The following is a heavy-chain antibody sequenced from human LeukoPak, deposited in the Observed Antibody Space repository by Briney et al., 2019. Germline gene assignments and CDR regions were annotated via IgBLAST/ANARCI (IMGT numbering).Heavy chain of an antibody. CDR2: INSDGSST. J-gene: IGHJ4*02. D-gene: IGHD6-19*01. CDR3: ARAPGIAVAV. CDR1: GFTFDDYT. V-gene: IGHV3-74*01. Sequence: GGSLRLSCAASGFTFDDYTMHWVRQAPGKGLVWVSRINSDGSSTSYADSVKGRFTISRDNAKNTLYLQMNSLRAEDTAVYYCARAPGIAVAVWGQGTLVTVSS.